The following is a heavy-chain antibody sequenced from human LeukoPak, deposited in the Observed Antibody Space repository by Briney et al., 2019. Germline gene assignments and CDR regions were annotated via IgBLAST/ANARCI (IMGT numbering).Heavy chain of an antibody. V-gene: IGHV4-4*07. D-gene: IGHD1-14*01. CDR2: IYTSGST. CDR1: GGSISSYY. J-gene: IGHJ2*01. Sequence: PSETLSLTCTDSGGSISSYYWSWIRQPAGKGLEWIGRIYTSGSTNYNPPLKSRVTMSVDTSKNQFSLKLSSVTAADTAVYYCARDQAFASKSRSEYFDLWGRGTLVTVSS. CDR3: ARDQAFASKSRSEYFDL.